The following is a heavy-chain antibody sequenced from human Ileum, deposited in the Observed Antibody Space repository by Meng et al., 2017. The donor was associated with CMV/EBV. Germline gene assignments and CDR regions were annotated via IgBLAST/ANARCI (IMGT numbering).Heavy chain of an antibody. CDR1: GFTFSSYW. CDR2: INSDGSST. V-gene: IGHV3-74*01. D-gene: IGHD1-26*01. J-gene: IGHJ4*02. CDR3: ARDGSYNFDY. Sequence: GESLKISCAASGFTFSSYWMHWVRQAPGKGLVWVSRINSDGSSTSYADSVKGRFTISRDDATSTLYLQMNSLRDEDTAVYYCARDGSYNFDYWGQGTLVTVSS.